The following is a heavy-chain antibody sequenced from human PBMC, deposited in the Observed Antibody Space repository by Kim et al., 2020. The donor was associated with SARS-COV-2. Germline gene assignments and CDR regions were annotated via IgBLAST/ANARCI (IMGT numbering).Heavy chain of an antibody. CDR3: AKDWVSRFDP. V-gene: IGHV3-23*01. D-gene: IGHD3-16*01. CDR2: T. J-gene: IGHJ5*02. Sequence: TYYADSVKGRFTIARDNSKNTLYLQMNSLRAEDTAVYYCAKDWVSRFDPWGQGTLVTVSS.